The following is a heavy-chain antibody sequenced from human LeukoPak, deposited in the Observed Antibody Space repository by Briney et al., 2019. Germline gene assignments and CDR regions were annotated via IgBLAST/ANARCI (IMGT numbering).Heavy chain of an antibody. CDR1: GFIFNNYA. J-gene: IGHJ4*02. CDR2: ISWNSGSI. V-gene: IGHV3-9*01. CDR3: AKDNRRHYTSGPNPDSLH. D-gene: IGHD6-19*01. Sequence: GGSLRLSCAGTGFIFNNYAMHWVRQPPGKGLEWVSGISWNSGSIDYADSVKGRFTISRDNAKNSLYLQMNSLRVEDTAFYYCAKDNRRHYTSGPNPDSLHWGQGALVTVSS.